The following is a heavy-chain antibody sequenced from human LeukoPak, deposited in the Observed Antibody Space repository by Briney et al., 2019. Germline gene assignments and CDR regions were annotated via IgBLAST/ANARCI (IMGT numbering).Heavy chain of an antibody. CDR2: INSDGSST. Sequence: PGGSLRLSCAASGFTFSSYWMHWVRHAPGKGLVWVSRINSDGSSTSYADSVKGRFTISRDNAKNTLYLQMNSLRAEDTAVYYCARDQPHCSSTSCYFDYYYYGMDVWGQGTTVTVSS. J-gene: IGHJ6*02. V-gene: IGHV3-74*01. CDR1: GFTFSSYW. D-gene: IGHD2-2*01. CDR3: ARDQPHCSSTSCYFDYYYYGMDV.